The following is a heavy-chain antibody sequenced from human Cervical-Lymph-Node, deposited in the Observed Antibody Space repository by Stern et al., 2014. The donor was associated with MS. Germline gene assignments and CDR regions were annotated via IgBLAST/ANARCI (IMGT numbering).Heavy chain of an antibody. V-gene: IGHV5-51*01. J-gene: IGHJ4*02. CDR1: GYSFTIYY. CDR3: ARHVQGFDY. CDR2: ICPNDSDT. Sequence: VQLVQSGAEVKKPGESLKLSCKLSGYSFTIYYIAWVRQTPGKGLEWRGVICPNDSDTTYSPSFQGQFTISADKSITTAYLQWSSLRASDTAMYYCARHVQGFDYWGQGTLVTVSS.